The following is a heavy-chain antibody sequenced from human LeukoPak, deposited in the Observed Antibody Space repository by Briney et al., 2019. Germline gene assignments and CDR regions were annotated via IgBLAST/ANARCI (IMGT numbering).Heavy chain of an antibody. D-gene: IGHD5-18*01. V-gene: IGHV3-33*01. CDR3: ARLGPGGVDTAMVTYSYGMDV. CDR1: GFTFSSYG. Sequence: GGSLRLSCAASGFTFSSYGMHWVRQAPGKGLEWVAVIWYDGSNKYYADSVKGRFTISRDNSKNTLYLQMNSLRAEDTAVYYCARLGPGGVDTAMVTYSYGMDVWGQGTTVTVSS. CDR2: IWYDGSNK. J-gene: IGHJ6*02.